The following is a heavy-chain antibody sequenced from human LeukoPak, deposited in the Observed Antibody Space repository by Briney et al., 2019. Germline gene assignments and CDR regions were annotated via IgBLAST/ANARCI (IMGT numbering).Heavy chain of an antibody. J-gene: IGHJ6*02. CDR2: ISGSGGST. CDR1: GFTFSSSA. V-gene: IGHV3-23*01. D-gene: IGHD1-26*01. CDR3: AKKAGATPDYYYYGMDV. Sequence: PGGSLRLSCAASGFTFSSSAMNWVRQAPGRGLEWVSAISGSGGSTYYADSVKGRFTISRDNSKNTLYLQMNSLRAEDTAVYYCAKKAGATPDYYYYGMDVWGQGTTVTVSS.